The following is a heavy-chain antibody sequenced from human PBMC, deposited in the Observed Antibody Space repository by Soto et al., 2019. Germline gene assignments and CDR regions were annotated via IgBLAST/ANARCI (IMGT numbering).Heavy chain of an antibody. J-gene: IGHJ4*02. Sequence: SVTLSLTCTLSGASITSTTYFWAWIRKPPGKGLEWVGSIYSSGKTYYNPSLKRRVTISVNRSKNQFSLQMSSVTAADTAVYYCAKTLPRTGRFDYWGQGSLVTVS. V-gene: IGHV4-39*01. CDR3: AKTLPRTGRFDY. CDR2: IYSSGKT. CDR1: GASITSTTYF.